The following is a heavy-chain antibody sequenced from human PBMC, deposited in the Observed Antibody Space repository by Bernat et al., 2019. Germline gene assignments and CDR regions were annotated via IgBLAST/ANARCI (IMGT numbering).Heavy chain of an antibody. J-gene: IGHJ4*02. CDR1: GFTFDDYA. D-gene: IGHD5-18*01. V-gene: IGHV3-9*01. CDR3: AKLGGYSYGGPLDY. CDR2: ISWDSDSI. Sequence: EVQLVESGGGLVQPGRSLRLSCAASGFTFDDYAMYWVRQAPGKGLEWVPGISWDSDSIGYADSVKGRFTISRDNAKNSLYLQMNSLRAEGTTLYYCAKLGGYSYGGPLDYWGQGTLVTVSS.